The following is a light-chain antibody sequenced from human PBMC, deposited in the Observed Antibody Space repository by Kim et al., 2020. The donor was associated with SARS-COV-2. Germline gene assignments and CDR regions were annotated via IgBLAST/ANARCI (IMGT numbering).Light chain of an antibody. CDR3: QAWDSSAGV. V-gene: IGLV3-1*01. CDR1: GLGDKF. Sequence: VPPGQTASITCSGSGLGDKFAFWYQQKPGQSPVLVIYLDTRRPSGIPERFSGSNSGNTATLTISGTQAMDEADYYCQAWDSSAGVFGGGTQLTVL. J-gene: IGLJ3*02. CDR2: LDT.